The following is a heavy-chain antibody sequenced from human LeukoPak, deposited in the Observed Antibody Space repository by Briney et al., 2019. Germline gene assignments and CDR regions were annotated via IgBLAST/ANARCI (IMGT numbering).Heavy chain of an antibody. Sequence: PGGSLRLSCAASGFTFDDYAMHWVRQAPGKGLEWVSGISWNSGSIGYADSVKGRFTISRDNAKNSLYLQMNSLRAEDTALYYCAKDQNSGSYQYFDYWGQGTLVTVSS. CDR1: GFTFDDYA. V-gene: IGHV3-9*01. D-gene: IGHD1-26*01. J-gene: IGHJ4*02. CDR2: ISWNSGSI. CDR3: AKDQNSGSYQYFDY.